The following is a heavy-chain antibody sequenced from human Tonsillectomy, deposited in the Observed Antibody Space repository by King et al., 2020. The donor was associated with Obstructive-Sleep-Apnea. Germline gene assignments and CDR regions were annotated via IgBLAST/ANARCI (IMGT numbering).Heavy chain of an antibody. CDR3: ARGSGAAAVNWFDP. D-gene: IGHD6-13*01. CDR2: INHSGST. V-gene: IGHV4-34*01. J-gene: IGHJ5*02. CDR1: GGSFSDYY. Sequence: VQLQQWGAGLLSPSETLSLTCTVFGGSFSDYYWTWIRQPPGKGLEWVGEINHSGSTNYNPSRKSRVTISVDTSKNQFSLKLSSVTAADTAVYYCARGSGAAAVNWFDPWGQGTLVTVSS.